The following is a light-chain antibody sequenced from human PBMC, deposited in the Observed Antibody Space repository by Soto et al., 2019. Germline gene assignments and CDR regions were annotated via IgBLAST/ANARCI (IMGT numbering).Light chain of an antibody. J-gene: IGKJ2*01. CDR1: QIISSTY. Sequence: DIVLTQSPGTLSLSPGERATLSCRASQIISSTYLGWYQQKPGQAPRLLIYGASSRATGNPDRFSGSGSGTAFTLTISRLEPEDFAVYYCQHYGTSLYTFGQGTKLEIK. V-gene: IGKV3-20*01. CDR3: QHYGTSLYT. CDR2: GAS.